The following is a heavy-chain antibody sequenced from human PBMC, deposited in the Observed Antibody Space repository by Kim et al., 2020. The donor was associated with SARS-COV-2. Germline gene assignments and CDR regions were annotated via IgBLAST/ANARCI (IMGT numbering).Heavy chain of an antibody. Sequence: ATPVKGRFTISKDNAKNSLYLQMNSLRAEDTAVYYCARHWATYYYYGMDVWGQGTTVTVSS. D-gene: IGHD1-26*01. CDR3: ARHWATYYYYGMDV. V-gene: IGHV3-21*01. J-gene: IGHJ6*02.